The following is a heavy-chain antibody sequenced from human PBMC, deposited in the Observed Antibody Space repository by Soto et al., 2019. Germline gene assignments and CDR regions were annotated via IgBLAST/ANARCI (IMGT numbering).Heavy chain of an antibody. Sequence: QVQLQESGPGLVRPSQTLSLTCTVSGGSITNGDYYWNRIRQHPGKGLEWIGYINYRGTTFYNPSLKSRVFISVETSKNQFSLNLSSVTAADTAVYFCARDAPGEAPYWGQGTLVTVSS. J-gene: IGHJ4*02. CDR2: INYRGTT. V-gene: IGHV4-31*03. D-gene: IGHD2-2*01. CDR3: ARDAPGEAPY. CDR1: GGSITNGDYY.